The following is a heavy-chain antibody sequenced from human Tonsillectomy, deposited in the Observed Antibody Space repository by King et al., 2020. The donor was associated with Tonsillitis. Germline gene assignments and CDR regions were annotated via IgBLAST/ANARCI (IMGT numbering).Heavy chain of an antibody. V-gene: IGHV3-30*14. Sequence: HVQLVESGGGVVQPGKSQRLSGLASGFSFSNYAMHWVRKAPGKGLEWLTTISFVGSDKYYADSVKDRFTISRDNSKNTLYLQMNNLRPDDTALYFCVRGYTSSSDLDYWGQGTLVTVSS. CDR1: GFSFSNYA. CDR2: ISFVGSDK. J-gene: IGHJ4*02. D-gene: IGHD5-12*01. CDR3: VRGYTSSSDLDY.